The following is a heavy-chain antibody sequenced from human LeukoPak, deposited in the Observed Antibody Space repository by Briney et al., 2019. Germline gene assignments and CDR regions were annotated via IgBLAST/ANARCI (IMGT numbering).Heavy chain of an antibody. CDR3: ARDKYDFWSGYPQTYNWFDP. CDR2: IYTSGST. Sequence: SETLSLTCAVSGYSISSGYYWGWIRQPPGKGLEWIGSIYTSGSTNYNPSLKSRVTMSVDTSKNQFSLKLSSVTAADTAVYYCARDKYDFWSGYPQTYNWFDPWGQGTLVTVSS. J-gene: IGHJ5*02. V-gene: IGHV4-38-2*02. CDR1: GYSISSGYY. D-gene: IGHD3-3*01.